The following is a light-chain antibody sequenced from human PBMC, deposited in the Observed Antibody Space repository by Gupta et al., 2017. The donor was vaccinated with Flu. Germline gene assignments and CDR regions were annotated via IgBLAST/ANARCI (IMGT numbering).Light chain of an antibody. CDR2: AAS. Sequence: IVLTQSPGTLSLSPGERATLSCRASQSISSSSLAWYQQKLGQAPRLLIYAASSGATDIPDRFSGSGSGTDFTLTISRLEPEDFAVYYCQHYGSSIFTFGPGTKVDIK. V-gene: IGKV3-20*01. CDR1: QSISSSS. J-gene: IGKJ3*01. CDR3: QHYGSSIFT.